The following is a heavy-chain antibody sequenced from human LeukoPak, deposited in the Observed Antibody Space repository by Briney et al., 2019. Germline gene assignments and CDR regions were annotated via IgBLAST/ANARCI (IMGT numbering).Heavy chain of an antibody. Sequence: GGSLRLSCAASGFTFSGYEMNGVRQAPGKGLEWVSYISSSGSTIYYADSVKGRFTISRDNAKNSLYLQMNSLRAEDTAVYYCAELGITMIGGVWGKGTTVTISS. J-gene: IGHJ6*04. CDR2: ISSSGSTI. D-gene: IGHD3-10*02. V-gene: IGHV3-48*03. CDR3: AELGITMIGGV. CDR1: GFTFSGYE.